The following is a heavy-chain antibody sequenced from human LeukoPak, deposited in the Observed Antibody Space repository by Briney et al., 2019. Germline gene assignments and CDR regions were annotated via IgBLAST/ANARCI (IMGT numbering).Heavy chain of an antibody. Sequence: PGGSLRLSCAVSGFSLDDHAMHWVRQAPGKGLEWVSGISWNGGSLDYADSVKGQFIISRDDAKKSLYLQMNSLRPEDTAVYYCAKDTEFGEPYHGMDVWGQGTTVTVSS. CDR1: GFSLDDHA. CDR3: AKDTEFGEPYHGMDV. CDR2: ISWNGGSL. V-gene: IGHV3-9*01. D-gene: IGHD3-10*01. J-gene: IGHJ6*02.